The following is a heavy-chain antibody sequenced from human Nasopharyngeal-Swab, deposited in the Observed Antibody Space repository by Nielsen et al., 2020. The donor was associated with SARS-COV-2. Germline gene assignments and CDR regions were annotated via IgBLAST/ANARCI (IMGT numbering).Heavy chain of an antibody. CDR1: RFTFSNYA. V-gene: IGHV3-23*01. D-gene: IGHD1-14*01. CDR3: AKGTGMTYRAIDY. CDR2: ISRTYST. J-gene: IGHJ4*02. Sequence: GESLKISCAASRFTFSNYAMNWVRQAPGKGLEWVSAISRTYSTYYADSVRGRFTVSRDNSKNTLYLQMSSLRAEDTAVYYCAKGTGMTYRAIDYWGQGTLVTASS.